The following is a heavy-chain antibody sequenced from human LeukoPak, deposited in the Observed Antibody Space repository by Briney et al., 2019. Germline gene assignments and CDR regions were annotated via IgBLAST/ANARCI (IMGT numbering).Heavy chain of an antibody. Sequence: GGSLRLSCAASGFSVSNTYMSWVRQAPGKGLEWVSHISTSGSTINYADSVKGRFTISRDNAKNSLYLQMNSLRAEDTAVYYCARGGSYFVHWGQGTLVTVSS. CDR3: ARGGSYFVH. J-gene: IGHJ4*02. V-gene: IGHV3-11*04. CDR2: ISTSGSTI. D-gene: IGHD3-16*01. CDR1: GFSVSNTY.